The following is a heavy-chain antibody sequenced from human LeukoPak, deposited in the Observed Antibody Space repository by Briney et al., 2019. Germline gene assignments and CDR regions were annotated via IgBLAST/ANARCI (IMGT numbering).Heavy chain of an antibody. CDR2: INTYGTST. CDR3: ARGSTTVTTKDWFDP. V-gene: IGHV3-74*03. D-gene: IGHD4-17*01. J-gene: IGHJ5*02. Sequence: PGGSLRLSCAASGFTFSSYWMPWVRQVPGKGLVWVARINTYGTSTTYGDSVEGRFTISRDNAKNTLYLEMNSLRDDDTAVYYCARGSTTVTTKDWFDPWGQGTQVTVSS. CDR1: GFTFSSYW.